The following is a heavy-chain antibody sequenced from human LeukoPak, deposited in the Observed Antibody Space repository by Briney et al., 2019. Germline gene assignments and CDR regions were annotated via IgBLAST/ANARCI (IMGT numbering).Heavy chain of an antibody. CDR3: ARGGYASSWSFDY. CDR1: GFTFSDYG. Sequence: GGSLRLSCAASGFTFSDYGMHWVRQAPGKGLEWVAVISFDGSTTYYGDSVKGRFTISRDNSKNTLYLQMNSLRAEDTAGYYCARGGYASSWSFDYWGQGTLVTVSS. J-gene: IGHJ4*02. CDR2: ISFDGSTT. D-gene: IGHD6-13*01. V-gene: IGHV3-30*03.